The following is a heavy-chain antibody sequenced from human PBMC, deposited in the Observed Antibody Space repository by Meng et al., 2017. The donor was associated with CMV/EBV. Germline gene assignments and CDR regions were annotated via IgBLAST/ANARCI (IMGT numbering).Heavy chain of an antibody. J-gene: IGHJ6*02. CDR1: GGTFSSYA. CDR3: ARDKLSIAARPDYYYGMDV. V-gene: IGHV1-69*10. CDR2: IIPILGIA. Sequence: SVKVSCKASGGTFSSYAISWVRQAPGQGLEWMGGIIPILGIANYAQKFQGRVTITADKSTSTAYMELSSLRSEDTAMYYCARDKLSIAARPDYYYGMDVWGQGTTVTVSS. D-gene: IGHD6-6*01.